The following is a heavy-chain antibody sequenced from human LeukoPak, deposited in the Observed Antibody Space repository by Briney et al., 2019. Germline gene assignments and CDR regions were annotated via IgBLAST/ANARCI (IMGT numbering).Heavy chain of an antibody. CDR2: ITRSSSYI. D-gene: IGHD6-13*01. V-gene: IGHV3-21*01. J-gene: IGHJ4*02. CDR1: GFTFSSYS. Sequence: PGGSLRLSCAASGFTFSSYSMNWVRQAPGQGLEWVSSITRSSSYIYYADSVKGRFTISRDSAKNSLYLQTNSLRAEDTAVYYCAREGSSWYYFDYWGQGTLVTVSS. CDR3: AREGSSWYYFDY.